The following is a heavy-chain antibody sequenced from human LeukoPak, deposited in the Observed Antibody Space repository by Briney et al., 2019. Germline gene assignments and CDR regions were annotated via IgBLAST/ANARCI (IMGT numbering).Heavy chain of an antibody. Sequence: PGGSLRLSCAASGFTFSSYGMHWVRQAPGKGLEWVAVISYDGSNKYYADSVKGRFTISRDNSKNTLYLQMNSLRAEDTALYYCAKDISHLYDSSGYPDYWGQGTLVTVSS. V-gene: IGHV3-30*18. CDR1: GFTFSSYG. J-gene: IGHJ4*02. D-gene: IGHD3-22*01. CDR3: AKDISHLYDSSGYPDY. CDR2: ISYDGSNK.